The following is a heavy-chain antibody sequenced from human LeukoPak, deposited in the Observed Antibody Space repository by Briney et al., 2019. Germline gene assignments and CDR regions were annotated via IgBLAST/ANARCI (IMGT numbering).Heavy chain of an antibody. CDR1: GGSISSGDYY. J-gene: IGHJ4*02. D-gene: IGHD6-6*01. CDR2: IYYSGST. CDR3: ARGSWSSSIDY. V-gene: IGHV4-30-4*01. Sequence: SETLSLTCTVSGGSISSGDYYWIWIRQPPGKGPEWIGYIYYSGSTHYNPSLKSRVTISGDTSKNQSSLKVNSVTAADTAVYYCARGSWSSSIDYWGQGTLVTVSS.